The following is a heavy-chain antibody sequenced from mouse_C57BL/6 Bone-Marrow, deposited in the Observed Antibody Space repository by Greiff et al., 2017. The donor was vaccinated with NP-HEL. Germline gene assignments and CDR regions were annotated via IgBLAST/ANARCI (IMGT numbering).Heavy chain of an antibody. CDR2: IDPANGNT. CDR1: GFNIKNTY. D-gene: IGHD2-1*01. Sequence: EVQVVESVAELVRPGASVKLSCTASGFNIKNTYMHWVKQRPEQGLEWIGRIDPANGNTKYAPKFQGKATITADTSSNTAYLQLGSLTSEDTAIYYCATLGGNYLHYYAMDYWGQGTSVTVSS. V-gene: IGHV14-3*01. CDR3: ATLGGNYLHYYAMDY. J-gene: IGHJ4*01.